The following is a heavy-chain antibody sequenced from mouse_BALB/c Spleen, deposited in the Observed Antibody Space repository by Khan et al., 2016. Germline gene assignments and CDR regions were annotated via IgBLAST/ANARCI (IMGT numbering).Heavy chain of an antibody. D-gene: IGHD1-1*01. CDR2: ISHRGDS. CDR1: GDSITSGY. V-gene: IGHV3-8*02. J-gene: IGHJ3*01. Sequence: EVQLQESGPSLAKPSQTLSLTCSVTGDSITSGYWNWIRKFPGNKFDFMGYISHRGDSYYNPSLKSRNSIPRDTSKNQYYLQLNSVVREYTDTRSEATRDYYRSDFAYWGQGTIVTVSA. CDR3: ATRDYYRSDFAY.